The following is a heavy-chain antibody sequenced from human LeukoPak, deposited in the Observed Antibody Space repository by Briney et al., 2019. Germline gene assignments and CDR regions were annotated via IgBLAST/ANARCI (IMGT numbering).Heavy chain of an antibody. J-gene: IGHJ4*02. CDR1: GFTFSSYA. CDR2: ISGSGGST. Sequence: GGSLRLSCAASGFTFSSYAMSWVRQAPGKGLEWVSAISGSGGSTYYADSVKGRFTISRDNSKNTLYLQMNSLRAEDTAVYYCAKDLDYGSGSYSEIFDYWGQGTLVTVSS. D-gene: IGHD3-10*01. V-gene: IGHV3-23*01. CDR3: AKDLDYGSGSYSEIFDY.